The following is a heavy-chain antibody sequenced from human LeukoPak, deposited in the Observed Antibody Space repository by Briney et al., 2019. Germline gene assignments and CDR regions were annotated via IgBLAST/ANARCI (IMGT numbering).Heavy chain of an antibody. D-gene: IGHD2-2*01. CDR3: AKRAPYCSSTSCSGDYFDY. V-gene: IGHV3-23*01. J-gene: IGHJ4*02. Sequence: GGSLRLSCAASGFTFSSYAMSWVRQAPGKGLEWVSAISGSGGSTYYADSVKGQFTISRDNSKNTLYLQMNSLRAEDTAVYYCAKRAPYCSSTSCSGDYFDYWGQGTLVTVSS. CDR2: ISGSGGST. CDR1: GFTFSSYA.